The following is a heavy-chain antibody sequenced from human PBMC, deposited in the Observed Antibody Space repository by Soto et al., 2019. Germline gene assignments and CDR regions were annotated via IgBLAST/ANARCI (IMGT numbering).Heavy chain of an antibody. D-gene: IGHD6-6*01. CDR1: GGSFSGYY. CDR2: INHSGST. V-gene: IGHV4-34*01. CDR3: ARGLTHPIAARLNWFDP. Sequence: QVQLQQWGAGLLKPSETLSLTCAVYGGSFSGYYWSWIRQPPGKGLEWIGEINHSGSTNYNPSLKSRVTISVDTSKNQFSLKLSSVTAADTAVYYCARGLTHPIAARLNWFDPWGQGTLVTVSS. J-gene: IGHJ5*02.